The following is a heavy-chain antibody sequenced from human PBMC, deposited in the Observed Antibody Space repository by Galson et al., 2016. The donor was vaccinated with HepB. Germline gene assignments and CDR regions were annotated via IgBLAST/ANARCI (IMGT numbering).Heavy chain of an antibody. V-gene: IGHV1-69*13. CDR1: GGTSSSYA. CDR2: IIPMFGRA. J-gene: IGHJ4*02. CDR3: ARVDYYGSGTHYYCDY. Sequence: SVKVSCKASGGTSSSYAINWMRQAPGKGLEWVGGIIPMFGRANYAQVFQGKVTITADESTSTAHMEMSSLRSDDTAVYYCARVDYYGSGTHYYCDYWGQGTLVTVPS. D-gene: IGHD3-10*01.